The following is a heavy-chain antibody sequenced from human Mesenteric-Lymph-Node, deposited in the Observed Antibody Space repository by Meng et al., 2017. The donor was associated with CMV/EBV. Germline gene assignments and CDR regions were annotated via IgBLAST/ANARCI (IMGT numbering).Heavy chain of an antibody. CDR1: GGSFSGYY. J-gene: IGHJ4*02. D-gene: IGHD4-23*01. Sequence: HVQLQQWGAGLLMPSETLSLTCAVYGGSFSGYYWSWTRQPPGKGLEWIGEINHSGSTNYNPSLKSRVPISVDTSKNQFSLKLSSVTAADTAVYYCARHQRWLKSEGGFNYWGQGTLVTVSS. CDR2: INHSGST. V-gene: IGHV4-34*01. CDR3: ARHQRWLKSEGGFNY.